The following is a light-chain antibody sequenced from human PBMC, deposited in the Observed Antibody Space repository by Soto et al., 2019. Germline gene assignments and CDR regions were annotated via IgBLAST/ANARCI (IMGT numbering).Light chain of an antibody. CDR3: QERSGWPRGT. Sequence: VWTPLPPPLSLSPGKIATTPGRTSQYFDYNLACFQKNPGQTPRLPILAASQRSAGVPASFRGSGSGTDFTLTISSLEPEDFAVYYCQERSGWPRGTFGGGTKVEIK. J-gene: IGKJ4*01. CDR1: QYFDYN. V-gene: IGKV3-11*01. CDR2: AAS.